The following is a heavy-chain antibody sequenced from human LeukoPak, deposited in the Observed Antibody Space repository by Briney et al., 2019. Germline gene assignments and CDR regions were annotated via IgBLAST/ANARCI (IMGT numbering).Heavy chain of an antibody. D-gene: IGHD5-12*01. Sequence: PSVTVSCKASGYTFTSYYIHWVRLAPGQGLEWLGIINPSGGSASDAQKFHGRVTMTRDTSTTTVYMELSSLRSEDTAVYYCARDRAYTAMIILSFDYWVQGTLDTVPS. CDR1: GYTFTSYY. V-gene: IGHV1-46*01. CDR2: INPSGGSA. J-gene: IGHJ4*02. CDR3: ARDRAYTAMIILSFDY.